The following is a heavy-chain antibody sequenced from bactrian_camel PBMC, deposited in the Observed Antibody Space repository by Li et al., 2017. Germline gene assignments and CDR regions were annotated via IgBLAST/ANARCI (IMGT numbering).Heavy chain of an antibody. J-gene: IGHJ4*01. D-gene: IGHD2*01. Sequence: HVQLVESGGGLVQPGGSLTLSCAASGFTFSSYSMGWVRQAPGKGLEWVSVTHTTGNSYYTDSVKGRFTMSRDNAKNMLYLQMNNLKSEDTALYYCAKALGGGNYYTGEYAYWGQGTQVTVS. CDR1: GFTFSSYS. V-gene: IGHV3S1*01. CDR3: AKALGGGNYYTGEYAY. CDR2: THTTGNS.